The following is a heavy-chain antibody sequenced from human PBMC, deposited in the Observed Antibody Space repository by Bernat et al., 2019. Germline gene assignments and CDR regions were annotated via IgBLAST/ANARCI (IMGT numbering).Heavy chain of an antibody. CDR3: AGDGNYYGSGTPQTYFDY. D-gene: IGHD3-10*01. CDR2: ISSSSSYI. V-gene: IGHV3-21*01. Sequence: EVQLVESGGGLVKPGGSLRLSCAASGFTFSSYSMNWVRQAPGKGLEWVSSISSSSSYIYYADSVKGRFTISRDNAKNSLYLQMNSLRAEDTAVYYCAGDGNYYGSGTPQTYFDYWGQGTLVTVSS. CDR1: GFTFSSYS. J-gene: IGHJ4*02.